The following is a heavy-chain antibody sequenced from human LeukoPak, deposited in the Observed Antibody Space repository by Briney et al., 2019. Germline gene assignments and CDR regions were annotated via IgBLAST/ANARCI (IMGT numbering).Heavy chain of an antibody. D-gene: IGHD1-26*01. CDR3: ATDPRTDTVGATTVDY. J-gene: IGHJ4*02. CDR2: ISSRSNYI. Sequence: GGSLRLSCAASGFTFSSYSMNWVRQAPGKGLEWVSSISSRSNYIYYADSVKGRFTISRDNAKNSLYLQMNSLRAEDTAVYYCATDPRTDTVGATTVDYWGQGTLVTVSS. CDR1: GFTFSSYS. V-gene: IGHV3-21*01.